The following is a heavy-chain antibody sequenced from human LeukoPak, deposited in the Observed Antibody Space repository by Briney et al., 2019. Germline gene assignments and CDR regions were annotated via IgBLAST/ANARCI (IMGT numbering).Heavy chain of an antibody. V-gene: IGHV3-48*03. D-gene: IGHD3-22*01. Sequence: GGSLRLSCAASGFTFSNYEMNWVRQAPGKGLEWVSYISSSGSTIYADSVKGRFTISRGNAKNSLYLQMNSLRAEDTAVYYCAKDNRWGRGYYSHDYWGQGTLVTVSS. CDR3: AKDNRWGRGYYSHDY. J-gene: IGHJ4*02. CDR1: GFTFSNYE. CDR2: ISSSGSTI.